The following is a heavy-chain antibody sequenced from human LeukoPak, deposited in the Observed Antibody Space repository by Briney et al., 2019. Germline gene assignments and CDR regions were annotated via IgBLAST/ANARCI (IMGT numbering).Heavy chain of an antibody. J-gene: IGHJ2*01. V-gene: IGHV3-23*01. D-gene: IGHD4-17*01. Sequence: GDSLRLSCAASGFTFSSYAMSWVRQAPGKGLEWVSAISGSGGSTYYADSVKGRFTISRDNSKNTLYLQMNSLRAEDTAVYYCAKGFDYGDYGDLGTDWYFDLWGRGTLVTVSS. CDR1: GFTFSSYA. CDR2: ISGSGGST. CDR3: AKGFDYGDYGDLGTDWYFDL.